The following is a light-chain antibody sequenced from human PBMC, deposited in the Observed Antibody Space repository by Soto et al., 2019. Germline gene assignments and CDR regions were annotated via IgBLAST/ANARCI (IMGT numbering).Light chain of an antibody. CDR3: SSFAGNNNLV. CDR1: SSDVGGYNY. CDR2: EVS. V-gene: IGLV2-8*01. J-gene: IGLJ2*01. Sequence: QSALTRPPSASGSPGQSVTISCTGTSSDVGGYNYVSWYQQHPGKAPKLMISEVSKRPSGVPDRFSGSKSGNTASLTVSGLQAEDEADYYCSSFAGNNNLVFGGGTKLTGL.